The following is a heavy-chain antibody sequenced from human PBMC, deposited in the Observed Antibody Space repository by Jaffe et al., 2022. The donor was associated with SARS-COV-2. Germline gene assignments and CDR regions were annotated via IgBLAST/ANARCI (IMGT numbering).Heavy chain of an antibody. D-gene: IGHD5-12*01. Sequence: QVQLQESGPGLVKPSQTLSLTCTVSGGSISSGSYYWSWIRQPAGKGLEWIGRIYTSGSTNYNPSLKSRVTISVDTSKNQFSLKLSSVTAADTAVYYCARGGYRDGYTSALLYFQHWGQGTLVTVSS. CDR1: GGSISSGSYY. V-gene: IGHV4-61*02. CDR2: IYTSGST. CDR3: ARGGYRDGYTSALLYFQH. J-gene: IGHJ1*01.